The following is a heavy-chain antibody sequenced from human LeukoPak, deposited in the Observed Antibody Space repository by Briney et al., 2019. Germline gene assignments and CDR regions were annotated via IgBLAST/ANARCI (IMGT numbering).Heavy chain of an antibody. CDR2: ISSSSSHI. CDR3: ATSFMIRGN. CDR1: GFRFSDFS. V-gene: IGHV3-21*01. Sequence: GGSLRLSCAASGFRFSDFSMNWVRQAPGKGLECVSSISSSSSHIYYADSVKGRFTISRDNAKNSLYLQMNSLKAEDTAVYYCATSFMIRGNWGQGTLVTVSS. J-gene: IGHJ4*02. D-gene: IGHD3-16*01.